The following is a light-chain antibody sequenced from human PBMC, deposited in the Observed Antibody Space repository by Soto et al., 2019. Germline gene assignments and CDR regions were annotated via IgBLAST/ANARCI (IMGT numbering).Light chain of an antibody. CDR3: QQVNSYPLT. Sequence: DIQLTQSPSFLSASVGDRVAITCRASQGIRQYVAWYQQKPGSAPKLLIYTASILQNGVPSRFSGTGSATEFTLTISSLQPEDFATYYCQQVNSYPLTFGGGTKLEIK. CDR2: TAS. V-gene: IGKV1-9*01. CDR1: QGIRQY. J-gene: IGKJ4*01.